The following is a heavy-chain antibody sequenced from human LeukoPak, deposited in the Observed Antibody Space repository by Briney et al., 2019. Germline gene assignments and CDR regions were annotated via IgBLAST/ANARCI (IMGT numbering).Heavy chain of an antibody. CDR2: ISTNGGST. Sequence: PGGSLRLSCAASGFTFSRYALHWVRQAPGKGLEYVSSISTNGGSTYYANSVKGRFTISRDNSKNTLYLQMNSLKTEDTAVYYCTTNPYSSSWLAGAFAIWGQGTMVTVSS. V-gene: IGHV3-64*01. CDR1: GFTFSRYA. CDR3: TTNPYSSSWLAGAFAI. J-gene: IGHJ3*02. D-gene: IGHD6-13*01.